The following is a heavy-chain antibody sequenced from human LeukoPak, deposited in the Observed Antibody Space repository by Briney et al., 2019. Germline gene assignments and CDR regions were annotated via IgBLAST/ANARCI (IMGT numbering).Heavy chain of an antibody. J-gene: IGHJ3*02. Sequence: ASVKVSCKASGYTSTSYGISWVRQAPGQGLEWMGWISAYNGNTNYAQKLQGRVTMTTDTSTSTAYMELRSLRSDDTAVYYCARDGGKYYYDSSGYPHDAFDIWGQGTMVTVSS. D-gene: IGHD3-22*01. V-gene: IGHV1-18*01. CDR3: ARDGGKYYYDSSGYPHDAFDI. CDR1: GYTSTSYG. CDR2: ISAYNGNT.